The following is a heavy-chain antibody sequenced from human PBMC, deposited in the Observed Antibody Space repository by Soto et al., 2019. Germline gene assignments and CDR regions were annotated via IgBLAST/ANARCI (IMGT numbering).Heavy chain of an antibody. CDR1: GGSFSGYY. Sequence: RLSETLSLTCAVYGGSFSGYYWSWIRQPPGKGLEWIGEINHSGSTNYNPSLKSRVTISVDTSKNQFSLKLSSVTAADTAVYYCAREENYDFWSGYYKGYFDYWGQGTLVTVSS. V-gene: IGHV4-34*01. D-gene: IGHD3-3*01. CDR3: AREENYDFWSGYYKGYFDY. J-gene: IGHJ4*02. CDR2: INHSGST.